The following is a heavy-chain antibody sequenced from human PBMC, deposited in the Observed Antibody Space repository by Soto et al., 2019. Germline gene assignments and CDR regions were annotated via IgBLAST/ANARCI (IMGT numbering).Heavy chain of an antibody. CDR2: INHSGST. D-gene: IGHD3-10*01. Sequence: SETLSLTWAVYGGYXSGYYWSWILQTQGKGLEWIGEINHSGSTNYNPSLKSRVTISVDTSKNQFSLKLSSVTAADTAVYYCARVRWLYGSGSYWWFDPWGQGTLVTVS. V-gene: IGHV4-34*01. J-gene: IGHJ5*02. CDR1: GGYXSGYY. CDR3: ARVRWLYGSGSYWWFDP.